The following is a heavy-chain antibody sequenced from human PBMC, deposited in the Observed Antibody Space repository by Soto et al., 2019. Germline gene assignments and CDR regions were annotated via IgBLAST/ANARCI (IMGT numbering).Heavy chain of an antibody. CDR3: VRGKDDLIWHKWFDP. CDR1: GYSFTTFW. D-gene: IGHD2-21*01. Sequence: GESLKISFKGSGYSFTTFWICWVRQTPVKGLEWMGIIYPDDSDTKYSSSFQGQVTISADKSSSTAYLQWISLRASDTAIYYCVRGKDDLIWHKWFDPWGQGNLVTVSS. J-gene: IGHJ5*02. CDR2: IYPDDSDT. V-gene: IGHV5-51*01.